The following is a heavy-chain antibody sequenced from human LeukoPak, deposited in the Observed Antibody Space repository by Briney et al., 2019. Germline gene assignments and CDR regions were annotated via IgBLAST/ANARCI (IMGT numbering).Heavy chain of an antibody. CDR1: GASISPYY. J-gene: IGHJ4*02. D-gene: IGHD4-17*01. V-gene: IGHV4-59*08. CDR3: ARGSIDGDYSNGFDY. Sequence: SETLSLTCTVSGASISPYYWSWIRQPPGKGLEWIGYIFHTGSGSTSHNPSLKSRVTISVDTSKNQFSLNLTSVTAADTAVYYCARGSIDGDYSNGFDYWGQGTLVTVSS. CDR2: IFHTGSGST.